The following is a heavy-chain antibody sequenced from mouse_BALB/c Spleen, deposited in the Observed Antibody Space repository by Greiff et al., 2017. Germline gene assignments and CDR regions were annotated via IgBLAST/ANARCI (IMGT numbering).Heavy chain of an antibody. J-gene: IGHJ4*01. V-gene: IGHV5-9*03. CDR3: AIYRYDGGAMDY. CDR1: GFTFSSYA. Sequence: EVKLMESGGGLVKPGGSLKLSCAASGFTFSSYAMSWVRQTPEKRLEWVATISSGGGNTYYPDSVKGRFTISRDNAKNNLYLQMSSLRSEDTALYYCAIYRYDGGAMDYWGQGTSVTVSS. D-gene: IGHD2-14*01. CDR2: ISSGGGNT.